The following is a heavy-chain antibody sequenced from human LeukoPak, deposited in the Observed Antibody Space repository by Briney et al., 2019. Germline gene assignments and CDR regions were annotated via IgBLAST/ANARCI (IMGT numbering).Heavy chain of an antibody. CDR2: IYWDDDK. D-gene: IGHD3-22*01. J-gene: IGHJ2*01. V-gene: IGHV2-5*02. CDR3: AHTGHYYDRNNANWYFDL. Sequence: KESGPTLLTPTQPLTLTCTFSGFSLSTSGVGMGWIRQPPGKALEWLAFIYWDDDKRYSPSLRNRLTITKDTSKNQVVLSVTNMDPVDTATYYCAHTGHYYDRNNANWYFDLWGRGTLVTVSS. CDR1: GFSLSTSGVG.